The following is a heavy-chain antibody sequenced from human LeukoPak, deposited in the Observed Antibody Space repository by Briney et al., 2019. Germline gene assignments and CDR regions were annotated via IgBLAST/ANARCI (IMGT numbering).Heavy chain of an antibody. CDR3: ASHLGTAMVDY. CDR1: GFTFSSYW. V-gene: IGHV3-11*01. CDR2: ISSSGSTI. J-gene: IGHJ4*02. Sequence: GGSLRLSCAASGFTFSSYWMSWIRQAPGKGLEWVSYISSSGSTIYYADSVKGRFTISRDNAKNSLYLQMNSLRAEDTAVYYCASHLGTAMVDYWGQGTLVTVSS. D-gene: IGHD5-18*01.